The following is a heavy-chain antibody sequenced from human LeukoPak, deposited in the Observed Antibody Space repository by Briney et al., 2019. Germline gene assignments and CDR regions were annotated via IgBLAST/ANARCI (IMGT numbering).Heavy chain of an antibody. Sequence: PGGSLRLSCAASGFTFDDYAMHWVRQAPGKGLEWVSGISWNSGSIGYADSVKGRFTISRDNSKNTLYLQMNSLRAEDTAVYYCAKESTYYDFWSGYYERYYYYGMDVWGQGTTVTVSS. D-gene: IGHD3-3*01. CDR1: GFTFDDYA. CDR2: ISWNSGSI. V-gene: IGHV3-9*01. J-gene: IGHJ6*02. CDR3: AKESTYYDFWSGYYERYYYYGMDV.